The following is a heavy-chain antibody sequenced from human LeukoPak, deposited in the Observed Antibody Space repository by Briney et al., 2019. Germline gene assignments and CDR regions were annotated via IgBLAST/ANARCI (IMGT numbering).Heavy chain of an antibody. CDR2: ITPFNGNT. D-gene: IGHD6-13*01. CDR1: GYTFTYRY. Sequence: GASVKVSCKASGYTFTYRYLHWVRQAPGQALEWMGWITPFNGNTNYAQKFQDRVTITRDRSMSTAYMELSSLRSEDTAMYYCASGSHISSSWYDYWGQGTLVTVSS. J-gene: IGHJ4*02. V-gene: IGHV1-45*02. CDR3: ASGSHISSSWYDY.